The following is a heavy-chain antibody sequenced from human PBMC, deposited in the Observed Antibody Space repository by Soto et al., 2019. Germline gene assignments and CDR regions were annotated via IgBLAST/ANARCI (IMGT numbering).Heavy chain of an antibody. V-gene: IGHV3-33*01. CDR1: GFTFSSYG. CDR2: IWYDGSNK. D-gene: IGHD2-8*01. CDR3: ARDFVGYCTNGVCYFTYYYYYGMDV. J-gene: IGHJ6*02. Sequence: GGSLRLSCAASGFTFSSYGMHWVRQAPGKGLEWVAVIWYDGSNKYYADSVKGRFTISRDNSKNTLYLQMNSLRAEDTAVYYCARDFVGYCTNGVCYFTYYYYYGMDVWGQGTTVTVYS.